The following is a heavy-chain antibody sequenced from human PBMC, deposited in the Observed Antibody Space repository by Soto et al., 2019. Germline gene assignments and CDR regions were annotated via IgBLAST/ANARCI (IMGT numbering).Heavy chain of an antibody. V-gene: IGHV3-64D*08. Sequence: EVQLVESGGGLVQPGGSLRLTCSPSGFTFNNFAMHWLRQPPGKGLEYVSSIKGNGGAKHYADSVKGRFTISRDNSKNILFLRMSSLRPEDTALYYCVKDYGRNWNDVFDFWGQGTLVTVSP. CDR2: IKGNGGAK. D-gene: IGHD1-1*01. CDR1: GFTFNNFA. CDR3: VKDYGRNWNDVFDF. J-gene: IGHJ4*02.